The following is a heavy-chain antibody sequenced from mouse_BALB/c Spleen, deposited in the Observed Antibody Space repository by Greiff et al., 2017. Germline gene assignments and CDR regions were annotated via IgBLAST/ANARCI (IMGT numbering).Heavy chain of an antibody. Sequence: QVQLQQSGAELMKPGASVKISCKATGYTFSSYWIEWVKQRPGHGLEWIGEILPGSGSTNYNEKFKGKATFTADTSSNTAYMQLSSLTSEDSAVYYCARRGRGYSHYFDYWGQGTTLTVSS. D-gene: IGHD2-12*01. CDR2: ILPGSGST. CDR1: GYTFSSYW. CDR3: ARRGRGYSHYFDY. V-gene: IGHV1-9*01. J-gene: IGHJ2*01.